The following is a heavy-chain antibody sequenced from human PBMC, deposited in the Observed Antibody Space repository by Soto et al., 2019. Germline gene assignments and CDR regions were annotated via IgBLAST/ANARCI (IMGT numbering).Heavy chain of an antibody. D-gene: IGHD1-26*01. V-gene: IGHV3-23*01. Sequence: GGSLRLSCAASGFTFSSYAMSWVRQAPGKGLEWVSAISGSGGSTYYADSVKGRFTISRDNSKNTLYLQMNSLRAEDTAVYYCAKVGRWELLQLNWFDPWGQGTLVTVSS. CDR1: GFTFSSYA. CDR2: ISGSGGST. J-gene: IGHJ5*02. CDR3: AKVGRWELLQLNWFDP.